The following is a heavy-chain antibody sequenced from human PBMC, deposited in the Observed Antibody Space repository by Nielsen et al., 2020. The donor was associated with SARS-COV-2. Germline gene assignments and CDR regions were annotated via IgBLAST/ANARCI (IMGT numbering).Heavy chain of an antibody. V-gene: IGHV4-59*01. Sequence: SETLSLTCTVSGGSISSYYWSWIRQPPGQGLEWIGYIHYSGGPNYNPSLKSRISISMDTSKKQFSLNLNSVTTADTAFYYCARLRTVFGVAPYYFDYWGQGTLVTVSS. CDR2: IHYSGGP. J-gene: IGHJ4*02. CDR3: ARLRTVFGVAPYYFDY. D-gene: IGHD3-3*01. CDR1: GGSISSYY.